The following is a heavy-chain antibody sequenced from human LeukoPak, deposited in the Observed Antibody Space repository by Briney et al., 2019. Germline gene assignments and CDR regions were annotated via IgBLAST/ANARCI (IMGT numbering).Heavy chain of an antibody. V-gene: IGHV4-34*01. D-gene: IGHD1-7*01. CDR1: GGSFSGYY. Sequence: SETLSLTCAVSGGSFSGYYWSWIRQPPGKGLEWIGEINHSGSTNYNPSLKSRVTISVDTSKNQFSLKLSSVTAADTAVYYCARDLGTSSRAYFDYWGQGTLVTVSS. J-gene: IGHJ4*02. CDR2: INHSGST. CDR3: ARDLGTSSRAYFDY.